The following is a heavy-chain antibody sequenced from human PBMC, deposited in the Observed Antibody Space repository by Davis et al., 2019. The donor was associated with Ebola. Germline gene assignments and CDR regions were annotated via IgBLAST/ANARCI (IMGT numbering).Heavy chain of an antibody. CDR3: ARLHGLTSYGSGSYYNY. CDR2: ISSSGKT. J-gene: IGHJ4*02. D-gene: IGHD3-10*01. CDR1: GFTFSAHT. V-gene: IGHV3-64*04. Sequence: GESLKISCSASGFTFSAHTMHWVRQAPGKGLEYVSVISSSGKTYYADSVKGRFTISRDSSKNTLYLQMDSLRTEDTAVYYYARLHGLTSYGSGSYYNYWGQGTLVTVSS.